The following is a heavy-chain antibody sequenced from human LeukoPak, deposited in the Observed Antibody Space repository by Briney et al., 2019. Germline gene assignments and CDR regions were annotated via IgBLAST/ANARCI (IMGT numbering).Heavy chain of an antibody. J-gene: IGHJ4*02. CDR1: GFNFSTYS. Sequence: GGSLRLSCAASGFNFSTYSMKWVRQAPGKGLEWVSSISSSASFIYYADSVKGRFTISRDNAKNSLYLQMNSLRAEDTAVYYCAKPARTDYVDYWGQGTLVTVST. D-gene: IGHD1-14*01. CDR3: AKPARTDYVDY. V-gene: IGHV3-21*04. CDR2: ISSSASFI.